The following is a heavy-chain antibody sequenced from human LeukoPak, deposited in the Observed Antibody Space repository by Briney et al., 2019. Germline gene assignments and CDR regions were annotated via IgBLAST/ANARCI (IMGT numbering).Heavy chain of an antibody. CDR1: GGSISSSNW. V-gene: IGHV4-4*02. D-gene: IGHD2-2*02. CDR3: ARTGVVPAAIARRWYWFDP. CDR2: IYHSGST. Sequence: SETLSLTCAVSGGSISSSNWWSWVRQPPGKGLEWIGEIYHSGSTNYNPSLKSRVTISVDKSKNQFSLKLSSVTAADTAVYYCARTGVVPAAIARRWYWFDPWGQGTLVTVSS. J-gene: IGHJ5*02.